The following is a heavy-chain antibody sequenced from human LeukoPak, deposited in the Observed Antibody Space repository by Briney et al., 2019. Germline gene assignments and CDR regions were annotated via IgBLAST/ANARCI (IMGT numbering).Heavy chain of an antibody. CDR1: GGSFSGYY. CDR3: AAITMVRGVPYDWFDP. J-gene: IGHJ5*02. V-gene: IGHV4-34*01. CDR2: INHSGST. D-gene: IGHD3-10*01. Sequence: SETLSLTCAVYGGSFSGYYWSWIRQPPGKGREWIGEINHSGSTNYNPSLKSRVTISVDTSKNQFSLKLSSVTAADTAVYYCAAITMVRGVPYDWFDPWGQGTLVTVSS.